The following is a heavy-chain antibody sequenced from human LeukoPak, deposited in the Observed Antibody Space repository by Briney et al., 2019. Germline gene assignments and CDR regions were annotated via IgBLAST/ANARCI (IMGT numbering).Heavy chain of an antibody. V-gene: IGHV4-61*05. J-gene: IGHJ4*02. D-gene: IGHD6-25*01. Sequence: SETLSLTCAVSGGSISSSRYYWGWIRQPPGKGLECIGYVYYSGNTNYSPSLKSRLTISVDTSKNQFSLKLTSVTAADTAVYFCARLSSSGGHFDYWGQGTLVTVSS. CDR3: ARLSSSGGHFDY. CDR1: GGSISSSRYY. CDR2: VYYSGNT.